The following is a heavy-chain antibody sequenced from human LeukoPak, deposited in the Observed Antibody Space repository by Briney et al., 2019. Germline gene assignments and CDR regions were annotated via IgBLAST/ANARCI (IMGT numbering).Heavy chain of an antibody. V-gene: IGHV3-21*01. CDR1: SGYCITNS. Sequence: GGSLILFCGAGSGYCITNSLIGVRQAPGKGLEWVSSISTSSTYIYYADSVKGRFTISRDNATNSLYLQMNSRTAEARAMYYCARDPPFIVGTTFFDYWGQGTLVTVSS. J-gene: IGHJ4*02. CDR2: ISTSSTYI. CDR3: ARDPPFIVGTTFFDY. D-gene: IGHD1-1*01.